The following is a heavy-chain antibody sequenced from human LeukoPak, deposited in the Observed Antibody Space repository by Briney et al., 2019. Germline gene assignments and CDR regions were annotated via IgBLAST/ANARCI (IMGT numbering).Heavy chain of an antibody. D-gene: IGHD3-22*01. CDR2: IIPIFGTA. Sequence: GASVKVSCKASGYTFTSYGISWVRQAPGQGLEWMGGIIPIFGTANYAQKFQGRVTITADESTSTAYMELSSLRSEDTAVYYCARGALGDYDSSGYWASDYWGQGTLVTVSS. CDR1: GYTFTSYG. V-gene: IGHV1-69*13. J-gene: IGHJ4*02. CDR3: ARGALGDYDSSGYWASDY.